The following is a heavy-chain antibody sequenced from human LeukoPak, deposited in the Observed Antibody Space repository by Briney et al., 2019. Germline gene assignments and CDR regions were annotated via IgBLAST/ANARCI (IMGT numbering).Heavy chain of an antibody. J-gene: IGHJ6*03. CDR3: ARVGTTVVTPYDYYYYMDV. CDR1: GGTFSSYA. Sequence: VASVKVSCKASGGTFSSYAISWVRQAPGQGLEWMGGIIPIFGTANYAQKFQGRVTITADKSTSTAYMELSSLRSEDTAVYYCARVGTTVVTPYDYYYYMDVWGKGTTVTVSS. V-gene: IGHV1-69*06. D-gene: IGHD4-23*01. CDR2: IIPIFGTA.